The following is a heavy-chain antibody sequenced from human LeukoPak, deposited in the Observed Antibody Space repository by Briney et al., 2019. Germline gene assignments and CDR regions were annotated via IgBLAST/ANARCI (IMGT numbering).Heavy chain of an antibody. CDR1: GFTFSSYA. V-gene: IGHV3-23*01. CDR3: ARERTAYCGGDCYRYDY. CDR2: ISGSGGST. D-gene: IGHD2-21*02. J-gene: IGHJ4*02. Sequence: RGSLRLSCAASGFTFSSYAMSWVRQAPGKGLEWVSAISGSGGSTYYADSVKGRFTISRDNSKNTLYLQMNSLRAEDTAAYYCARERTAYCGGDCYRYDYWGQGTLVTVSS.